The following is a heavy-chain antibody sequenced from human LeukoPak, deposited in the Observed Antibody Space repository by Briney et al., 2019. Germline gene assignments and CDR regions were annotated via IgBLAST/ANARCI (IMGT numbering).Heavy chain of an antibody. J-gene: IGHJ4*02. CDR1: GYGFNIYD. CDR3: AVHLPGDYLDR. V-gene: IGHV1-8*01. CDR2: MNPDSGNT. Sequence: GASVKVSCKASGYGFNIYDINWVRQATGQGLEWMGWMNPDSGNTGFAQKFQGRVTMTRNTSITTAYMELSSLRFEDTAVYYCAVHLPGDYLDRWGQGTLVTVSS.